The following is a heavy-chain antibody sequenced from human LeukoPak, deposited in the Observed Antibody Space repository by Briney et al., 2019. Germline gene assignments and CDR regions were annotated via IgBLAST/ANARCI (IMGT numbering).Heavy chain of an antibody. CDR2: ISSSGSTI. J-gene: IGHJ4*02. CDR3: AKTFIAVANPIDY. CDR1: GFTFSDYY. Sequence: PGGSLRLSCAASGFTFSDYYMSWIRQAPGKGLEWVSYISSSGSTIYYADSVKGRFTISRDNAKNSLYLQMNSLRAEDTAVYYCAKTFIAVANPIDYWGQGTLVTVSS. D-gene: IGHD6-19*01. V-gene: IGHV3-11*04.